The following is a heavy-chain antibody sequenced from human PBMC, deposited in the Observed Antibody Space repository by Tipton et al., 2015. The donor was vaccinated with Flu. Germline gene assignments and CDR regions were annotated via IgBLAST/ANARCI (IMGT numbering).Heavy chain of an antibody. CDR1: GFTVSTNY. J-gene: IGHJ6*02. CDR3: ARGRQDFWSGLPFYGLDV. CDR2: IYSDGNT. Sequence: AVSGFTVSTNYMSWVRQAPGEGLEWVSLIYSDGNTDYADSVKGRFTISRDNSRNTLFLQMNSLRVEDTAVYYCARGRQDFWSGLPFYGLDVGGQGTTLTVS. D-gene: IGHD3-3*01. V-gene: IGHV3-53*01.